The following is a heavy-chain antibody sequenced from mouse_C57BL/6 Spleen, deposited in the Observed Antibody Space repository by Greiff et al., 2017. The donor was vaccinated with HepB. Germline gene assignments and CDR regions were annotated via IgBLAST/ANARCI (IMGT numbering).Heavy chain of an antibody. CDR2: IDPEDGDT. CDR1: GFNIKDYY. J-gene: IGHJ3*01. D-gene: IGHD2-1*01. V-gene: IGHV14-2*01. CDR3: AASNYGNPAWFAY. Sequence: EVQLQQSGAELVKPGASVKLSCTASGFNIKDYYMHWVKQRTEQGLEWIGRIDPEDGDTKYAPKFQGKAPITADTSSNTAYLQLSSLTSEDTAVYSCAASNYGNPAWFAYWGQGTLVTVSA.